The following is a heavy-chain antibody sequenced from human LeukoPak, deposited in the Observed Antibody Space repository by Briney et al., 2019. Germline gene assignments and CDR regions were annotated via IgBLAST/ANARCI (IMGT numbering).Heavy chain of an antibody. V-gene: IGHV4-39*01. CDR3: ARRNYYDSSGYYRFFDY. D-gene: IGHD3-22*01. Sequence: SETLSLTCTVSGGSISSSSYYWGWIRQPPGKGLEWIGSIYYSGSTYYNPSLKSRVTISVDTSKNQFSLKLSSVTAAGTAVYYCARRNYYDSSGYYRFFDYWGQGTLVTVSS. J-gene: IGHJ4*02. CDR1: GGSISSSSYY. CDR2: IYYSGST.